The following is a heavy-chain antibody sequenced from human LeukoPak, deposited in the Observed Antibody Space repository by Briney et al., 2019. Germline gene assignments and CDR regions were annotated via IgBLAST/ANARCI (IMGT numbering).Heavy chain of an antibody. CDR1: GGSISSSNW. D-gene: IGHD3-22*01. CDR3: ARGSRDYYDSSGTIFDY. J-gene: IGHJ4*02. CDR2: IYHSGST. V-gene: IGHV4-4*02. Sequence: PSGTLSLTCAVSGGSISSSNWWSWVRQPPGKGLEWIGEIYHSGSTNYNPSLKSRVTISVDRSKNQFSLKLSSVTAADTAVYYCARGSRDYYDSSGTIFDYWGQGTLVTVSS.